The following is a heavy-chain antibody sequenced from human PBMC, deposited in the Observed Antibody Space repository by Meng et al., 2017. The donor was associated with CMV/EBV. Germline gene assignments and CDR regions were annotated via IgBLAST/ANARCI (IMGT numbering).Heavy chain of an antibody. CDR2: IYYSGST. V-gene: IGHV4-30-4*08. D-gene: IGHD3-22*01. CDR1: GGFISSGDYY. J-gene: IGHJ4*02. Sequence: QVQLQEAGPGLVKPSQPLSLTFTVSGGFISSGDYYWSWIRQPPGKGLEWIGYIYYSGSTYYNPSLKSRVTISVDTSKNQFSLKLSSVTAADTAVYYCARAAPDYYDSSGPPDYWGQGTLVTVSS. CDR3: ARAAPDYYDSSGPPDY.